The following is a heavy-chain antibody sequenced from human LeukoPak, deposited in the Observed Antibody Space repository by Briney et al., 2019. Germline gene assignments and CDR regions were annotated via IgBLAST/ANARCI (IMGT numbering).Heavy chain of an antibody. D-gene: IGHD2-15*01. CDR2: INHSGRT. CDR1: GGSFSGYY. CDR3: ARDLGYCSGGSCYHFDY. Sequence: SETLSLTCAVYGGSFSGYYWSWVRQPPGKGLEWIGEINHSGRTNYNPSLKSRVTISGDTSKNQFSLRLSSVTAADTAVYYCARDLGYCSGGSCYHFDYWGQGTLVTVSS. V-gene: IGHV4-34*01. J-gene: IGHJ4*02.